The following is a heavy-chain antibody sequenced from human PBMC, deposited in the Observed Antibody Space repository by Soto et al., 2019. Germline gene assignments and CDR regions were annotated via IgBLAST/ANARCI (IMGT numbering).Heavy chain of an antibody. D-gene: IGHD2-2*01. V-gene: IGHV1-69*13. Sequence: SVKVSCKASGGTFSSYAISWVRQAPGQGLEWMGGIIPIFGTANYAQKFQGRVTITADESTSTAYMELSSLRSEDTAVYYCARGYCSSTSCPSYYYGMDVWGQGTTVTVSS. J-gene: IGHJ6*02. CDR1: GGTFSSYA. CDR3: ARGYCSSTSCPSYYYGMDV. CDR2: IIPIFGTA.